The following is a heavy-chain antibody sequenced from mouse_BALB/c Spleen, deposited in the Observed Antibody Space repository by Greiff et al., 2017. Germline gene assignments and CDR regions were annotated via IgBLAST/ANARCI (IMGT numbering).Heavy chain of an antibody. CDR3: ARDGDGKAWFAY. CDR2: ISDGGSYT. V-gene: IGHV5-4*02. Sequence: EVKLVESGGGLVKPGGSLKLSCAASGFPFSDYYMYWVRQTPEKRLEWVATISDGGSYTYSPASVKGRFTISRDNAKNNLYLQMSSLKSEDTAMYYCARDGDGKAWFAYWGQGTLVTVSA. CDR1: GFPFSDYY. D-gene: IGHD2-1*01. J-gene: IGHJ3*01.